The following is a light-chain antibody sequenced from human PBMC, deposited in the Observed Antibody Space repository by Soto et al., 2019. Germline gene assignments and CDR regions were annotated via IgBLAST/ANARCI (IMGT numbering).Light chain of an antibody. J-gene: IGKJ1*01. CDR1: QTISSW. V-gene: IGKV1-5*03. CDR2: KAS. CDR3: QHYKSYSEA. Sequence: IQMTRSPSTLSGSVGDRVTITCRASQTISSWLAWYQQKPGKAPKLLIYKASTLKSGVPSRFSGSGSGTEFARTISSLQPDDFATYYCQHYKSYSEAFGQGTKVDIK.